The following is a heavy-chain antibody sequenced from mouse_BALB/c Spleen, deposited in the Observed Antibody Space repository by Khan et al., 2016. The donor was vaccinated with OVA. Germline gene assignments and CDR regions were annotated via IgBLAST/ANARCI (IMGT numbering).Heavy chain of an antibody. CDR2: INTYTGKP. CDR1: GYSFTNYG. J-gene: IGHJ4*01. CDR3: ARPPYCSYTQDQ. V-gene: IGHV9-3-1*01. D-gene: IGHD2-12*01. Sequence: QIQLVQSGPELKKPGETVKISCKASGYSFTNYGMNWVKQSPGKALKWMGWINTYTGKPTYADDFKGRFAFSLETSASTAYLQINNLKNDDTATYVDARPPYCSYTQDQWGQGTSVTVSS.